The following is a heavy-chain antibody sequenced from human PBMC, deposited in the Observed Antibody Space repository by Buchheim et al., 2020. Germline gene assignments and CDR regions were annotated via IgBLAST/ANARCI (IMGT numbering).Heavy chain of an antibody. Sequence: EVQLVESGGGLVQPGGSLRLSCAASGFTFSSYWMHWVRQAPGKGLVWVSRINSDGSGTSYADSVKGRFTISRDNAKNTLYLQMNSLRAEDTAVYYCARVVLRDFWSGYWGDYYGMDVWGQGTT. CDR1: GFTFSSYW. V-gene: IGHV3-74*01. CDR3: ARVVLRDFWSGYWGDYYGMDV. D-gene: IGHD3-3*01. J-gene: IGHJ6*02. CDR2: INSDGSGT.